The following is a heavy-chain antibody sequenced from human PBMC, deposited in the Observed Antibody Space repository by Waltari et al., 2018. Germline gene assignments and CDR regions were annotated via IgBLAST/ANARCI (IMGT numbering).Heavy chain of an antibody. CDR3: ARGGDYDILTGYYALNYYYYYMDV. D-gene: IGHD3-9*01. V-gene: IGHV1-69*12. CDR2: IIPNFGTA. J-gene: IGHJ6*03. Sequence: QVQLVQSGAEVKKPGSSVKVSCKASGGTFSSYAISWVRQAPGQGLEWMGGIIPNFGTANDAQKVQGRVTITADESTSTAYMELSSLRSEDTAVYYCARGGDYDILTGYYALNYYYYYMDVGGKGTTVTVSS. CDR1: GGTFSSYA.